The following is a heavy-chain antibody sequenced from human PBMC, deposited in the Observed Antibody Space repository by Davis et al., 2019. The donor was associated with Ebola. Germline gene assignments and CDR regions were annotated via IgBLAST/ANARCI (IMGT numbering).Heavy chain of an antibody. CDR2: IIPIFGTA. V-gene: IGHV1-69*06. CDR1: GGTFSSYA. D-gene: IGHD2-2*02. CDR3: ARGPDCSSTSCHSSYYYYGMDV. J-gene: IGHJ6*02. Sequence: AASVKVSCKASGGTFSSYAISWVRQAPGQGLEWMGGIIPIFGTANYAQKFQGRVTITADKSTSTAYMVLSSLRSEDTAVYYCARGPDCSSTSCHSSYYYYGMDVWGQGTTVTVSS.